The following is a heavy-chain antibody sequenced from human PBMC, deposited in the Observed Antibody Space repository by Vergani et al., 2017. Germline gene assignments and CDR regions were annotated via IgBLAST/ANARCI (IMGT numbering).Heavy chain of an antibody. Sequence: QVQLVESGGGVVQPGRSLRLSCAASGFTFSSYGMHWVRQAPGKGLEWVAVISYDGSNKYYADSVKGRFTISRDNSKNTLYLQMNSLRAEDTAVYYCAKETSKWGLPFDYWYFDLWGRGTLVTVSS. CDR3: AKETSKWGLPFDYWYFDL. V-gene: IGHV3-30*18. CDR2: ISYDGSNK. CDR1: GFTFSSYG. D-gene: IGHD1-26*01. J-gene: IGHJ2*01.